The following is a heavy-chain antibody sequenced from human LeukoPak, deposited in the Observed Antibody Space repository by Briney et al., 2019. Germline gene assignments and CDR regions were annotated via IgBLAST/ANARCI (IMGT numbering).Heavy chain of an antibody. J-gene: IGHJ4*02. Sequence: ASVKVSCTASGYTFTSYGISWVRQAPGQGLEWMGWINAYNGNTNYAQKLQGRVTMTTDTSTSTAYMELRSLRSDDTAVYYCARDYYGSGSYYAPFDYWGQGTLVTVSS. CDR2: INAYNGNT. CDR3: ARDYYGSGSYYAPFDY. D-gene: IGHD3-10*01. CDR1: GYTFTSYG. V-gene: IGHV1-18*01.